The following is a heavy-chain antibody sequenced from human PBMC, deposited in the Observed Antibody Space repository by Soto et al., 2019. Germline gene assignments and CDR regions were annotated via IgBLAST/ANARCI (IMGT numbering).Heavy chain of an antibody. CDR3: ARLNQVGATLADY. Sequence: SETLSLTCAVYGGSFSGYYWSWIRQPPGKGLEWIGEINHSGSTNYNPSLKSRVTISVDTSKNQFSLKLSSVTAADTAVYYCARLNQVGATLADYWGQGTLVTVSS. CDR1: GGSFSGYY. V-gene: IGHV4-34*01. D-gene: IGHD1-26*01. CDR2: INHSGST. J-gene: IGHJ4*02.